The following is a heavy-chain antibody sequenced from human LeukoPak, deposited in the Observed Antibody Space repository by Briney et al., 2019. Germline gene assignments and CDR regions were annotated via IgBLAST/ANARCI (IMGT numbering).Heavy chain of an antibody. CDR1: GFTFDDYT. Sequence: GGSLRLSCAASGFTFDDYTMHWVRHAPGKGLEWVSAISGSGGSTYYADSVKGRFTISRDNSKNTLYLKMNSLRAEDTAVYYCAKDQSRIAAQAFDYWGQGTLVTVSS. D-gene: IGHD6-13*01. CDR2: ISGSGGST. J-gene: IGHJ4*02. CDR3: AKDQSRIAAQAFDY. V-gene: IGHV3-23*01.